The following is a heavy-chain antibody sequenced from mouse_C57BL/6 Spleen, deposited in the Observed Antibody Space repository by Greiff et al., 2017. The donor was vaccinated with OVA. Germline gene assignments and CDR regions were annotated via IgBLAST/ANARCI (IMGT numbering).Heavy chain of an antibody. V-gene: IGHV1-78*01. CDR2: IYPRDGST. D-gene: IGHD1-1*01. CDR3: AREGILLRPYYFDY. J-gene: IGHJ2*01. Sequence: VKLQESDAELVKPGASVKISCKVSGYTFTDHTIHWMKQRPEQGLEWIGYIYPRDGSTKYNEKFKGKATLTADKSSSTAYMQLNSLTSEDSAVYFCAREGILLRPYYFDYWGQGTTLTVSS. CDR1: GYTFTDHT.